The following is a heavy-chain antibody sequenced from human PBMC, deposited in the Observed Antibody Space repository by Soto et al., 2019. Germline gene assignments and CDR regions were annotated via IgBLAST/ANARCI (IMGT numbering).Heavy chain of an antibody. D-gene: IGHD2-8*01. CDR1: GYSFTDYH. V-gene: IGHV1-2*04. Sequence: QVQLVQSGAEVKKPGASVKVSCKASGYSFTDYHIHWGRQAPEQGLKGLGRLTPKSGGTSTAQKFQGWVTMTTDTSISTASMELTRLTSDDTAIYYCARGDSTDCSNGVCSFFYNHDMDVWGQGTTVTVSS. J-gene: IGHJ6*02. CDR2: LTPKSGGT. CDR3: ARGDSTDCSNGVCSFFYNHDMDV.